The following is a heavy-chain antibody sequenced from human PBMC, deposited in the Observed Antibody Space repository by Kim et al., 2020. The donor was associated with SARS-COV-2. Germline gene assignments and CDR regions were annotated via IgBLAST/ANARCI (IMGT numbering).Heavy chain of an antibody. Sequence: NPTPKGRLTLSVDTSKTHFSLKLSSVTAADTAVYYCARGGVATIRSFDYWGQGTLVTVSS. J-gene: IGHJ4*02. CDR3: ARGGVATIRSFDY. V-gene: IGHV4-30-2*05. D-gene: IGHD5-12*01.